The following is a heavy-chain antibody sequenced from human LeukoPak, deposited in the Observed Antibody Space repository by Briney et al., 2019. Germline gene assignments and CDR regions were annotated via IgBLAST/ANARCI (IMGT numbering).Heavy chain of an antibody. Sequence: PSETLSLTCTVSGGSISSYYWSWIRQAPGKGLEWIGYIYYDGNTNDNPSLKSRVTMSVDTSKNQFSLNLTSVTAADTAMYYCARAMQYSWSFDYWGQGTLVTVSS. CDR2: IYYDGNT. J-gene: IGHJ4*02. V-gene: IGHV4-59*01. CDR1: GGSISSYY. CDR3: ARAMQYSWSFDY. D-gene: IGHD2-21*01.